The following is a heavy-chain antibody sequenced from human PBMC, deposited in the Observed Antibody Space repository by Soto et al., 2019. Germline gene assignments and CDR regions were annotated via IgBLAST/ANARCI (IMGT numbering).Heavy chain of an antibody. CDR3: ARIPRGRDGYNYFDS. CDR2: IFPDDSDT. CDR1: GYIFTNYW. V-gene: IGHV5-51*01. D-gene: IGHD5-12*01. J-gene: IGHJ4*02. Sequence: PGESLKISCKGSGYIFTNYWTVWVRQMPGKGLEWMGIIFPDDSDTRYSPSFQGQVTISADKSISTAYLQWSSLQASDTAMYYCARIPRGRDGYNYFDSWGQGTLVTVSS.